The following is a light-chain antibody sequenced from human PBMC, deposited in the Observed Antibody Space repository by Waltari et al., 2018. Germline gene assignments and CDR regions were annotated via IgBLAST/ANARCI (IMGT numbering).Light chain of an antibody. CDR2: EDT. Sequence: FMLTQPHSVSESPGKTVTISCTRRSGSIASTYVQWYQQRPGSAPTPVIYEDTQRPSGVPDRFSGSIDSSTNSASLTISGLKTEDEADYYCQSYDSNNPVVFGGGTKLTVL. CDR3: QSYDSNNPVV. CDR1: SGSIASTY. V-gene: IGLV6-57*04. J-gene: IGLJ2*01.